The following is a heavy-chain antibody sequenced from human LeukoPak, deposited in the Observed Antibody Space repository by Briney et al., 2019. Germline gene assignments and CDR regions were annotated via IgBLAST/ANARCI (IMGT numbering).Heavy chain of an antibody. CDR2: IYHSGNS. V-gene: IGHV4-59*08. CDR1: GGSISDYY. Sequence: PSETLSLTCTVSGGSISDYYWTWIRQPPGEGLEWIGYIYHSGNSNYNPSLKSRVTISLDTSKNQFSLRLSSVTAADTAVYYCARRRGYSNKEAFDYWGRGTLVTVSS. CDR3: ARRRGYSNKEAFDY. D-gene: IGHD5-12*01. J-gene: IGHJ4*02.